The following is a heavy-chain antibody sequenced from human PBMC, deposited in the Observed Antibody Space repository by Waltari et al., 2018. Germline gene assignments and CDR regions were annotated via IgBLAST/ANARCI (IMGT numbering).Heavy chain of an antibody. CDR1: GLTFSTYN. CDR3: ARDNAAAAGTLDY. Sequence: DVQLVESGGGLVQPGGSLRLSCAASGLTFSTYNLSWVRRAPGKGLEWVSYVSSGSSIIYYADSVKGRFTISRDTAKDSLYLQMNSLRAEDTAVYYCARDNAAAAGTLDYWGQGTLVTVSA. J-gene: IGHJ4*02. CDR2: VSSGSSII. V-gene: IGHV3-48*04. D-gene: IGHD6-13*01.